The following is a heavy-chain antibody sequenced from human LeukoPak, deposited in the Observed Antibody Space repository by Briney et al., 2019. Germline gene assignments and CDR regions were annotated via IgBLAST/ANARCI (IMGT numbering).Heavy chain of an antibody. Sequence: SETLSLTCTVSGGSISSYYWSWIRQPPGKGLEWIGYIYYSGSTYYNPSLKSRVSVSVDTSKNQFSLKLSSVTAADTAVYYCARGTYDSSGYYTYFFDYWGQGTLVTVSS. CDR2: IYYSGST. D-gene: IGHD3-22*01. V-gene: IGHV4-59*08. J-gene: IGHJ4*02. CDR1: GGSISSYY. CDR3: ARGTYDSSGYYTYFFDY.